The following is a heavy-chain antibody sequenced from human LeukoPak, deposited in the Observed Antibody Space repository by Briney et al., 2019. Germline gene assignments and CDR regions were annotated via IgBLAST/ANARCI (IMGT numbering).Heavy chain of an antibody. CDR2: MNPTTGNT. Sequence: ASVKVSCKASGYTFSSYDINWVRQATGQGLEWMGWMNPTTGNTGYAQKFQGRVTMTRNTSITTAYMELSSLRSEDTAVYYCARVPSYSSSWGNGYYFDYWGQGTLVTVSS. CDR1: GYTFSSYD. V-gene: IGHV1-8*01. CDR3: ARVPSYSSSWGNGYYFDY. D-gene: IGHD6-13*01. J-gene: IGHJ4*02.